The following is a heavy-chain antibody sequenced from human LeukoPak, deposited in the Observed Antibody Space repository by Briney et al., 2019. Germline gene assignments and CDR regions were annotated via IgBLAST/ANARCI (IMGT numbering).Heavy chain of an antibody. CDR1: GYTFTGYY. D-gene: IGHD1-26*01. Sequence: ASVTDSCKASGYTFTGYYMHWVRQAPGQGLEWMGWINPNGGGTNYAQKFQGRVTMTRDTSISTAYMELSRLGSDDTAVYYCARASGSYIDYWGQGTLVTVSS. V-gene: IGHV1-2*02. J-gene: IGHJ4*02. CDR2: INPNGGGT. CDR3: ARASGSYIDY.